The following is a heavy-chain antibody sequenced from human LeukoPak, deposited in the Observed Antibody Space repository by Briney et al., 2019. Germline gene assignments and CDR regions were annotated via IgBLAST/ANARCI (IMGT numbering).Heavy chain of an antibody. Sequence: SETLSLTCTVSGGSISSSSYYWGWIRQPPGKGLEWIGSIYYSGSTYYNPSLKSRVTISVDTSKNQFSLKLSSVTAADTAVYYCARVEWQITITTSYFDYWGQGTLVTVSS. D-gene: IGHD3-22*01. CDR3: ARVEWQITITTSYFDY. CDR1: GGSISSSSYY. V-gene: IGHV4-39*07. J-gene: IGHJ4*02. CDR2: IYYSGST.